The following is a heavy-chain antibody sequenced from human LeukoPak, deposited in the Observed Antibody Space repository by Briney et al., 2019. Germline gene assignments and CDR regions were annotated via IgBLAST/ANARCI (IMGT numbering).Heavy chain of an antibody. CDR3: ARGVGDYYGSSGYYSPYFDY. CDR2: IIPIFGTA. J-gene: IGHJ4*02. Sequence: SVKVSCKASGGTFSSYAISWVRQAPGQGLEWMGGIIPIFGTANYAQKFQGRVTITADESTSTAYMELSSLRSEDTAVYYCARGVGDYYGSSGYYSPYFDYWGQGTLVTVSS. D-gene: IGHD3-22*01. CDR1: GGTFSSYA. V-gene: IGHV1-69*01.